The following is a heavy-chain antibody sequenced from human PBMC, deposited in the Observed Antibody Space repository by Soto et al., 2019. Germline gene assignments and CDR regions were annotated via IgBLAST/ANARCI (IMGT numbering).Heavy chain of an antibody. CDR2: IVVGSGNT. CDR3: AAGPCSGGSCAPMDY. CDR1: GFTFTSSA. V-gene: IGHV1-58*01. J-gene: IGHJ4*02. D-gene: IGHD2-15*01. Sequence: SGTAYCTASGFTFTSSAVHWVRQARGQRLEWIGWIVVGSGNTNYAQKFQERVTITRDMSTSTAYMELSSLRSEDTAVYYCAAGPCSGGSCAPMDYWGQGTLVTVS.